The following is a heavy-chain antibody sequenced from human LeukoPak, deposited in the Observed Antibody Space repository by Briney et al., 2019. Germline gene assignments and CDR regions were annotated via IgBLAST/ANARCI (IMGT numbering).Heavy chain of an antibody. CDR1: GFTFSSYA. V-gene: IGHV3-23*01. J-gene: IGHJ3*02. CDR3: AKGRTVVDAFDI. CDR2: ISGSGGST. D-gene: IGHD4-23*01. Sequence: PGGSLRLSCAASGFTFSSYAMSWVRQAPGKGLEWVSAISGSGGSTYYADSVKGRFTISRDNSKNTLHLQMNSLRAEDTAVYYCAKGRTVVDAFDIWGRGTMVTVSS.